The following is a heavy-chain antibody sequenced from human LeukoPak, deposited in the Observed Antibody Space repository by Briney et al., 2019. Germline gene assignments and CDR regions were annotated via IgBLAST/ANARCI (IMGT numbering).Heavy chain of an antibody. CDR1: GGSFSGYY. CDR3: ARGPHRRRWLQPNALIYFDY. CDR2: INHSGST. D-gene: IGHD5-24*01. V-gene: IGHV4-34*01. J-gene: IGHJ4*02. Sequence: SETLSLTCAVYGGSFSGYYWSWIRQPPGKGLERIGEINHSGSTNYNPSLKSRVTISVDTSKNQFSLKLSSVTAADTAVYYCARGPHRRRWLQPNALIYFDYWGQGTLVTVSS.